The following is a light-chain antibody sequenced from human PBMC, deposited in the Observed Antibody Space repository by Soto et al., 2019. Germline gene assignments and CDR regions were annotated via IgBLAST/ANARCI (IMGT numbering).Light chain of an antibody. CDR2: HAS. V-gene: IGKV1-5*01. J-gene: IGKJ1*01. CDR1: QSISNW. Sequence: DIQMTKSPSALPSSVRDRVTITCRASQSISNWLAWYQQKPGTAPKVLIYHASNLQSGVPSRFSGSGSGTDFTLTISRLEPEDFALYYCQQYHTSPLTFGQGTKVDMK. CDR3: QQYHTSPLT.